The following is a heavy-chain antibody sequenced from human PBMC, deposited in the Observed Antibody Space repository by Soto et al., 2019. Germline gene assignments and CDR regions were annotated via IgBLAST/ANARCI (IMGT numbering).Heavy chain of an antibody. CDR2: ISGSGGST. Sequence: PGGSLRLSCAASGFTFSSYAMSWVRQAPGKGLEWVSAISGSGGSTYYADSVKGRFTISRDNSKNTLYLQMNSLRAEDTAVYYCAKDPVDFTMIGPWDYWGQGTLVTVSS. CDR1: GFTFSSYA. D-gene: IGHD3-22*01. CDR3: AKDPVDFTMIGPWDY. J-gene: IGHJ4*02. V-gene: IGHV3-23*01.